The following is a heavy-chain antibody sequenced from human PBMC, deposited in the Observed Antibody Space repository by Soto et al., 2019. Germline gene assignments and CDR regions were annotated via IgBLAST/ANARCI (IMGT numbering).Heavy chain of an antibody. V-gene: IGHV4-4*02. D-gene: IGHD3-3*01. CDR2: IYHSGST. Sequence: QVQLQESGPGLVKPSGTLSLTCAVSSGSISSSNWWSWVRQPPGKGLEWIGEIYHSGSTNYNPSLKSRVTISVDKSKNQFSLKLSRVTAADTAVYYGARGEDFGVVTDAFDIWGQGTMVTVSS. J-gene: IGHJ3*02. CDR3: ARGEDFGVVTDAFDI. CDR1: SGSISSSNW.